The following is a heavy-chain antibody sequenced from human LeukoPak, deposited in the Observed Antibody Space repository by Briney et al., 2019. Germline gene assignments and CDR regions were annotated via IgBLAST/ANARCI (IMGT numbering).Heavy chain of an antibody. Sequence: ASVKVSCKASGYTFTSWVRQAPGQGLEWMGWISTYSGNTNCTQKLQGRVTMTTDTSTTTAYVGLRSLRSDDTAVYYCARGYCSSATCRHFDYWGQGALVTVSS. CDR3: ARGYCSSATCRHFDY. CDR1: GYTFTS. D-gene: IGHD2-2*01. CDR2: ISTYSGNT. V-gene: IGHV1-18*01. J-gene: IGHJ4*02.